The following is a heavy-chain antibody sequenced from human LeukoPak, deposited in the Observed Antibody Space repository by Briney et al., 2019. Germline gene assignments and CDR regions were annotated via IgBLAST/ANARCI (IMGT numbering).Heavy chain of an antibody. D-gene: IGHD6-13*01. CDR3: ARDRVGQQLVGRKNNYYYMGV. V-gene: IGHV4-4*07. CDR1: GGSINNYY. Sequence: SETLSLTCTVSGGSINNYYWSWIRQPAGKGLEWIGLIYSSGSTSYNPSLKSRVTMSVDTSKKQFSLRLRSVTAADTAVYYCARDRVGQQLVGRKNNYYYMGVWGKGTTVTISS. CDR2: IYSSGST. J-gene: IGHJ6*03.